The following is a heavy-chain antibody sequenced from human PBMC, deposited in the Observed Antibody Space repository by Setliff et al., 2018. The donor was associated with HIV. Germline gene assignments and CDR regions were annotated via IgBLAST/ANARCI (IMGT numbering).Heavy chain of an antibody. V-gene: IGHV3-21*01. D-gene: IGHD2-15*01. J-gene: IGHJ4*02. Sequence: GGSLRLSCAASGFTFSNYNMNWVRQAPGKGLEWVSSISYDSRFIYYADSVKGRFTISRDNAKNSLYLQMNSLRAEDTAVYYCENPGWDCSVGSCYEGGGYWGQGTLVTVSS. CDR1: GFTFSNYN. CDR2: ISYDSRFI. CDR3: ENPGWDCSVGSCYEGGGY.